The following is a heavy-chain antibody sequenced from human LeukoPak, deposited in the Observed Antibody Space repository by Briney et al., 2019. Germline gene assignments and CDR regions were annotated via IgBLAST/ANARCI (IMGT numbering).Heavy chain of an antibody. J-gene: IGHJ6*02. D-gene: IGHD6-19*01. Sequence: SETLSLTCTVSGGSISSSSYYWGWIRQPPGKGLEWIGSIYYSGSTYYNPSLKSRVTISVDTSKNQFSLKLSSVTAADTAVYYCASTIAMAGTGYYYYYGMDVWGQGTTVTVSS. CDR1: GGSISSSSYY. V-gene: IGHV4-39*01. CDR3: ASTIAMAGTGYYYYYGMDV. CDR2: IYYSGST.